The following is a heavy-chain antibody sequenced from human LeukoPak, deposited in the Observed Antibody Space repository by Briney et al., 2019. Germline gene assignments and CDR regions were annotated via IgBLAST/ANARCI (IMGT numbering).Heavy chain of an antibody. CDR1: GYTFTSYY. D-gene: IGHD1-26*01. V-gene: IGHV1-46*01. Sequence: ASVKVSCKASGYTFTSYYMHWVRQAPGQGLEWMGIINPSGGSTSYAQKFQGRVTMTRDTSTSTVYMELSSLRSEDTAVYYCAREYIVGATKKEYYFDYWGQGTLVTASS. CDR3: AREYIVGATKKEYYFDY. J-gene: IGHJ4*02. CDR2: INPSGGST.